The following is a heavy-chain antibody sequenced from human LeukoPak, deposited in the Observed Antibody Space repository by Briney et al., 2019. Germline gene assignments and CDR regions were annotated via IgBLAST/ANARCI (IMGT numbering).Heavy chain of an antibody. V-gene: IGHV1-18*01. J-gene: IGHJ3*02. D-gene: IGHD4-23*01. CDR2: ISAYNGNT. CDR3: ATRGNSDAFDI. CDR1: GGTFSSYA. Sequence: ASVKVSCKASGGTFSSYAISWVRQAPGQGLEWMGWISAYNGNTNYARKLQGRVTMTTDTSTSTAYMELRSLRSDDTAVYYCATRGNSDAFDIWGQGTMVTVSS.